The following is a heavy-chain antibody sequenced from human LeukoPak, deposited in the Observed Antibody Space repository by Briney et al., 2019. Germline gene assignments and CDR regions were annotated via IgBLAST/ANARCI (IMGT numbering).Heavy chain of an antibody. Sequence: GSLRLSCAASGFTFSSYWMGWVRQAPGKGLEWVANTKQDGTEKYYVDSVKGRLTISRDNAKNSLYLQMNSLRAEDTAVYYCARLVYYDSSGYPPPPGFDPWGQGTLVTVSS. CDR3: ARLVYYDSSGYPPPPGFDP. D-gene: IGHD3-22*01. J-gene: IGHJ5*02. CDR2: TKQDGTEK. CDR1: GFTFSSYW. V-gene: IGHV3-7*01.